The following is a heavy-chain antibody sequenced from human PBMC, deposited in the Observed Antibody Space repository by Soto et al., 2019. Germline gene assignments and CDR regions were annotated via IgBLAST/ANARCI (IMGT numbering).Heavy chain of an antibody. Sequence: ASVKVSCKASGYTFTSYYMHWVRQAPGQGLEWMGIINPSGGSTSYAQKFQGRVTMTRDTSTSTVYMELSSLRSEDTAVYYCARRGPYDSSGYYPFDYWGQGTLVTVSS. CDR1: GYTFTSYY. D-gene: IGHD3-22*01. V-gene: IGHV1-46*01. CDR3: ARRGPYDSSGYYPFDY. CDR2: INPSGGST. J-gene: IGHJ4*02.